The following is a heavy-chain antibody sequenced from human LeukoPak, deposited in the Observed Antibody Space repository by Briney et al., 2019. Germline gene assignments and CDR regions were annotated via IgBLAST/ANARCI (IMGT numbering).Heavy chain of an antibody. CDR2: INPNSDGT. CDR1: GYSFTGYY. D-gene: IGHD7-27*01. CDR3: ARDAGDPNFDY. V-gene: IGHV1-2*02. Sequence: KPGASVKVSCKASGYSFTGYYMHWVRQAPGQGLEWMGWINPNSDGTKYAQKFQDRATMTRATSISTAYMELSSLRSDDTAVYYCARDAGDPNFDYWGQGTLVTVSS. J-gene: IGHJ4*02.